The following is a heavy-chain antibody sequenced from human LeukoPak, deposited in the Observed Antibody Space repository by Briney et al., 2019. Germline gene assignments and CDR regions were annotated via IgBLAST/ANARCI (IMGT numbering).Heavy chain of an antibody. CDR2: IYTSGST. Sequence: SETLSLSCTVSGGSISSYYWSWIRQPAGKGLEWIGRIYTSGSTNYNPSRKSRVTISVDKSKNQFSLKMSSVTAADTAVYYCAREEAAIGMDVWGKGTTVTVSS. CDR1: GGSISSYY. V-gene: IGHV4-4*07. D-gene: IGHD6-13*01. J-gene: IGHJ6*04. CDR3: AREEAAIGMDV.